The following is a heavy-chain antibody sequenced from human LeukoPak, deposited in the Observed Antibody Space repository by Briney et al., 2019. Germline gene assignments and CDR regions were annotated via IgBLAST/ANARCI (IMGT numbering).Heavy chain of an antibody. CDR2: ISGSGGST. CDR1: GFTFSSYA. Sequence: GGSLRLSCAASGFTFSSYAMSWVRQAPGKGLEWVSAISGSGGSTYYADSVKGRFTISRDNSKNTLYLQMNSLRAEDTAVYYCAKDSGHSSSWYIPYYFDYWGQGTLVTVSS. J-gene: IGHJ4*02. D-gene: IGHD6-13*01. V-gene: IGHV3-23*01. CDR3: AKDSGHSSSWYIPYYFDY.